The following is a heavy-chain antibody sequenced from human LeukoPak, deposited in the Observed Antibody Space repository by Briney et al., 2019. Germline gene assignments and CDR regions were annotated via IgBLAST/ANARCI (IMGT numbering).Heavy chain of an antibody. CDR2: IWYDGSNK. CDR1: GFTFSSYG. J-gene: IGHJ4*02. Sequence: GGSLRLSCGASGFTFSSYGMHWVRQAPGKGLEWVAVIWYDGSNKYYADSVKGRFTIPRDNSKNTLYLQMNSLRAEDTAVYYCAREGEGGAFDYWGQGTLVTVSS. V-gene: IGHV3-33*01. CDR3: AREGEGGAFDY. D-gene: IGHD3-16*01.